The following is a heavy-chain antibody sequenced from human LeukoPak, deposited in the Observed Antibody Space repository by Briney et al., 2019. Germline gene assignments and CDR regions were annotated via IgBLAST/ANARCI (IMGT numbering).Heavy chain of an antibody. D-gene: IGHD5-12*01. Sequence: GGSLRLSCAASGFTFSTYEMQWVRQAPGKGLEWVSYISSSGNTIYYADFVKGRFTMSRDNANNSLYLQMNSLRAEDTAVYYCAREEEYSGHDLDYWGQGVLVTVSS. CDR1: GFTFSTYE. V-gene: IGHV3-48*03. CDR2: ISSSGNTI. J-gene: IGHJ4*02. CDR3: AREEEYSGHDLDY.